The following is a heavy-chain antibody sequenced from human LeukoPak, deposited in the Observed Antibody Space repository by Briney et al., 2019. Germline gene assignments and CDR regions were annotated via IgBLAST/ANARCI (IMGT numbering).Heavy chain of an antibody. D-gene: IGHD3-16*01. CDR1: GFTFSSYG. J-gene: IGHJ4*02. Sequence: PGGSLRLSCAASGFTFSSYGMHWVRQAPGKGLEWVAVIRYDGSNKYYADSVKGRFTISRDNSKDMLYLQMNSLRVEDTAVYYCARAVGPFDYWGQGTLVTVSS. V-gene: IGHV3-33*01. CDR3: ARAVGPFDY. CDR2: IRYDGSNK.